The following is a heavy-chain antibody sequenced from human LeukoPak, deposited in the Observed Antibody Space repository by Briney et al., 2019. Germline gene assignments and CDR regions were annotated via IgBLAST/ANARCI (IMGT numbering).Heavy chain of an antibody. CDR2: IYHSGST. D-gene: IGHD5-12*01. J-gene: IGHJ4*02. Sequence: SETLSLTCTVSGYSISSGYYWGWIRQPPGKGLEWIGGIYHSGSTYYNPSLKSRVTISVDTSKNQFSLKLSSVTAADTAVYYCARYSGYADYWGQGTLVTVSS. CDR3: ARYSGYADY. CDR1: GYSISSGYY. V-gene: IGHV4-38-2*02.